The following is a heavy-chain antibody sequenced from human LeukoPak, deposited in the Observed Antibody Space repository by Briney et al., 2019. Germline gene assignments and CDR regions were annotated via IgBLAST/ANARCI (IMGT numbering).Heavy chain of an antibody. V-gene: IGHV3-21*06. D-gene: IGHD2-2*01. CDR1: GFTFSSYS. J-gene: IGHJ4*02. CDR2: ISSSSSYI. CDR3: AGEPIVTAGIVGYY. Sequence: KSGGSLRLSCAASGFTFSSYSMNWVRQAPGEGLEWVSSISSSSSYIYYADSVKGRFTIARDNAKNSLYLQMNSLRAEDTAVYYWAGEPIVTAGIVGYYWGQGTLATVSS.